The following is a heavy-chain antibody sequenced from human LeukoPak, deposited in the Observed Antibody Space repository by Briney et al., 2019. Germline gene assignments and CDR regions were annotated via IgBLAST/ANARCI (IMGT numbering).Heavy chain of an antibody. CDR2: INHREIT. J-gene: IGHJ4*02. CDR1: GGSFTGSY. Sequence: NPSETLSLTCAVFGGSFTGSYWTWIRQPPGKGLEWIGEINHREITNYNPSLKTRVTISVDTSKNQLSLRLNSVTAADTAVYYCARALTYHDVLTGYYRDYFDYWGQGILVTVSS. D-gene: IGHD3-9*01. V-gene: IGHV4-34*01. CDR3: ARALTYHDVLTGYYRDYFDY.